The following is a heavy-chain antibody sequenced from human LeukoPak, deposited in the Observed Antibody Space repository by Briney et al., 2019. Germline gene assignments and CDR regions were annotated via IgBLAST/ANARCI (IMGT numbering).Heavy chain of an antibody. J-gene: IGHJ6*02. V-gene: IGHV3-9*01. Sequence: PGGSLRLSCAASGFTFDDYAMHWVRQVSGKGLEWVPGISWNSESIGYADSVKGRFTISRDNARNSLYLQMNSLRAEDTALYYCAKDIGAARYYGMDVWGQGTTVTVSS. CDR1: GFTFDDYA. CDR2: ISWNSESI. CDR3: AKDIGAARYYGMDV.